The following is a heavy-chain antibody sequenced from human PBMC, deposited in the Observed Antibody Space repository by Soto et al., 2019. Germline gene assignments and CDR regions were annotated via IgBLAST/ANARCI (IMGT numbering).Heavy chain of an antibody. CDR3: ASNVPAAATYYYYGMDV. CDR2: IIPIFGTA. V-gene: IGHV1-69*13. Sequence: GASLKVSCKASGGTFSSYAISWVRQAPGQGLEWMGGIIPIFGTANYAQKFQGRVTITADESTSTAYMELSSLRSEDTAVYYCASNVPAAATYYYYGMDVWGQGTTVTVSS. D-gene: IGHD2-2*01. J-gene: IGHJ6*02. CDR1: GGTFSSYA.